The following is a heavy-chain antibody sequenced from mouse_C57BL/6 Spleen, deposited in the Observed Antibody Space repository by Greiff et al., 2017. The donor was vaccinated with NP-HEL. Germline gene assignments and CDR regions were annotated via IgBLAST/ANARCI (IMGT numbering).Heavy chain of an antibody. CDR1: GYAFSSSW. CDR3: AKSTVVALYYYAMDY. Sequence: VQLQQSGPELVKPGASVKISCKASGYAFSSSWMNWVKQRPGKGLEWIGRIYPGDGDTNYNGKFKGKATLTADKSSSTAYLQLSSLTSEDSAVYFCAKSTVVALYYYAMDYWGQGTSVTVSS. V-gene: IGHV1-82*01. D-gene: IGHD1-1*01. CDR2: IYPGDGDT. J-gene: IGHJ4*01.